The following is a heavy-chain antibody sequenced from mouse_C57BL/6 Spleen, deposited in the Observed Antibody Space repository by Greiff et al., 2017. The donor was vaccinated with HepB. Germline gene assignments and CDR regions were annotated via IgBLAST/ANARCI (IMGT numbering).Heavy chain of an antibody. CDR3: VREDSSGYHFDY. J-gene: IGHJ2*01. V-gene: IGHV10-3*01. CDR1: GFTFNTYA. D-gene: IGHD3-2*02. Sequence: EVNVVESGGGLVQPKGSLKLSCAASGFTFNTYAMHWVRQAPGKGLEWVARIRSKSSNYATYYADSVKDRFTISRDDSQSMLYLQMNNLKAEDTAMYYCVREDSSGYHFDYWGQGTTLTVSS. CDR2: IRSKSSNYAT.